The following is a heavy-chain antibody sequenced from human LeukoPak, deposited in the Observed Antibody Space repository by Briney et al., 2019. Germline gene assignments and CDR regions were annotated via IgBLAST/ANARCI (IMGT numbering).Heavy chain of an antibody. Sequence: PGRSPRLSCEASGFTFSSYGMHWVRQAPGKGLEWVAVIWYAGSNKYYADSVKGRFTISRDNSKNTLYLQMNSLRAEDTAVYYCAKDSTTVTNPNYFDYWGQGTLVTVSS. D-gene: IGHD4-17*01. V-gene: IGHV3-33*06. CDR1: GFTFSSYG. CDR3: AKDSTTVTNPNYFDY. CDR2: IWYAGSNK. J-gene: IGHJ4*02.